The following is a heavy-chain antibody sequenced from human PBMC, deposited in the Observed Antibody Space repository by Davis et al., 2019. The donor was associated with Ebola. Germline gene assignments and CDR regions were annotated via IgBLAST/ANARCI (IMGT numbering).Heavy chain of an antibody. CDR1: GYTFTSYT. CDR2: ISVYNGET. CDR3: ARLWQTFAY. V-gene: IGHV1-18*04. Sequence: ASVKVSCKASGYTFTSYTITWVRQAPGQGLEWMGRISVYNGETIYAQRFQDRVTMTTDTSTSTAYMELRSLRSDDTAVYYCARLWQTFAYWGQGTLVTVSS. J-gene: IGHJ4*02.